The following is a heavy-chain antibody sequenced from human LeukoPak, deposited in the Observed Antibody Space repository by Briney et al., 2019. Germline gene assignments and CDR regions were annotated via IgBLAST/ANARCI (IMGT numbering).Heavy chain of an antibody. CDR1: GGSISSSSYY. D-gene: IGHD3-3*01. CDR3: ARVYDGEGAFDI. V-gene: IGHV4-39*07. Sequence: SETLSLTCTVSGGSISSSSYYWGWIRQPPGKGLEWIGSIYYSGSTYYNPSLKSRVTISVDTSKNQFSLKLSSVTAADTAVYYCARVYDGEGAFDIWGQGTMVTVYS. CDR2: IYYSGST. J-gene: IGHJ3*02.